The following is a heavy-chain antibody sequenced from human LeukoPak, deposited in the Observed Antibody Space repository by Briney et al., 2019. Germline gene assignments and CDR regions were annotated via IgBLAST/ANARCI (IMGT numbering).Heavy chain of an antibody. CDR3: AKDYDYVWGSYRYTRGEADY. CDR1: GFTFSSYG. J-gene: IGHJ4*02. D-gene: IGHD3-16*02. CDR2: IRYDGSNK. Sequence: PGGSLRLSCAASGFTFSSYGMHWVRQAPGKGLEWVAFIRYDGSNKYYADSVKGRFTISRDNSKNTLYLQMNSLRAEDTAVYYCAKDYDYVWGSYRYTRGEADYWGQGALVTVSS. V-gene: IGHV3-30*02.